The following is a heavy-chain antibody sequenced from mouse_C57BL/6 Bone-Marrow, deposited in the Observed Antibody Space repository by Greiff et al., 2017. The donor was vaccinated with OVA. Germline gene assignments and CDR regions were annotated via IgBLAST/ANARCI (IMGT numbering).Heavy chain of an antibody. CDR1: GYTFTSYG. Sequence: QVQLQQSGAELARPGASVKLSCKASGYTFTSYGISWVKQRTGQGLEWIGEIYPRSGNTYYNEKFKGKATLTAEKSSSTAYMELRSLTSENSAVYFCDYYGLWFAYWGQGTLVTVSA. V-gene: IGHV1-81*01. CDR2: IYPRSGNT. J-gene: IGHJ3*01. D-gene: IGHD1-2*01. CDR3: DYYGLWFAY.